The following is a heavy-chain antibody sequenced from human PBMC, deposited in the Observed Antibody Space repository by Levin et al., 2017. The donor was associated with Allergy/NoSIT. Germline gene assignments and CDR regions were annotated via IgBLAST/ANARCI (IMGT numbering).Heavy chain of an antibody. CDR3: ARDHPRLSF. Sequence: SCAASGFTFTDYYMSWIRQAPGKGLEWISYISSSTSHTNYADSVKGRFTISRDNAKNSLYLQMNSLRAEDTAVYYCARDHPRLSFWGQGTLVTVSS. J-gene: IGHJ4*02. CDR1: GFTFTDYY. V-gene: IGHV3-11*05. D-gene: IGHD3-16*01. CDR2: ISSSTSHT.